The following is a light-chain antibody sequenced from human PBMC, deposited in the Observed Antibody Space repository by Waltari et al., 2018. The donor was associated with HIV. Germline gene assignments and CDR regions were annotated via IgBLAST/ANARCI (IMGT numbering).Light chain of an antibody. CDR2: EDG. Sequence: SYELTQPPSVSVSPGQTARITCSGDALPEKYAFWYQQKSGQAPVLVIYEDGKRPPGIPERFSGSSSATLATLTISGAQVEDEADYYCYSTDSSGNHWLFGGGTKLTVL. CDR3: YSTDSSGNHWL. J-gene: IGLJ3*02. V-gene: IGLV3-10*01. CDR1: ALPEKY.